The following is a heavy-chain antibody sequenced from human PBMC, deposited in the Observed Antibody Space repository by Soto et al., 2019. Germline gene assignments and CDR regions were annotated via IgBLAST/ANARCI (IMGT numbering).Heavy chain of an antibody. CDR3: ARGPLDY. CDR1: GFTFSGYW. J-gene: IGHJ4*02. Sequence: GSLILSGAAPGFTFSGYWMNWVRQAPGKGLEWVANIDQHGSEKTYADSVKGRFTIYRDNTKNSLDLQMRSLRAEDTAVYYCARGPLDYWGQGALVT. V-gene: IGHV3-7*03. CDR2: IDQHGSEK.